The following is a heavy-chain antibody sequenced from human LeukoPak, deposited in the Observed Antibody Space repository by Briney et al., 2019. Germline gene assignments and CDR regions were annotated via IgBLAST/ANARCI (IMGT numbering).Heavy chain of an antibody. J-gene: IGHJ4*02. V-gene: IGHV4-39*01. CDR3: ARHGGKLEG. CDR2: IYYSGNA. Sequence: SSETLSLTCTVSGGSISSSSYYWGWIRQPPGKGLEWIGSIYYSGNAHYNPSLKSRVTISVDTSKNQFSLKLSSVTAADTAVYYCARHGGKLEGRGQGTLVTVSS. CDR1: GGSISSSSYY. D-gene: IGHD1-26*01.